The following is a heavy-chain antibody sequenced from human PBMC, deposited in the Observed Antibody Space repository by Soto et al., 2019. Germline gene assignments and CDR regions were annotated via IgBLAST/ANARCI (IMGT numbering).Heavy chain of an antibody. CDR2: ISGSGLTA. CDR3: VKEIGEYSRSPFES. V-gene: IGHV3-23*01. D-gene: IGHD6-6*01. J-gene: IGHJ4*02. Sequence: EVQLLESGGGLVQPGGSLRLSCAASGFTFASHAMAWVRQAPGKRLEWVSAISGSGLTAYYADSVKGRFTMSRDNSKNTLSLQMNSLRAEDTAIYFCVKEIGEYSRSPFESWGQGTLVTVSS. CDR1: GFTFASHA.